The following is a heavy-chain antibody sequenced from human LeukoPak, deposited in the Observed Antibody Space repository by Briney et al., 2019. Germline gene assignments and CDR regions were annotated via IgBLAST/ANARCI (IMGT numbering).Heavy chain of an antibody. D-gene: IGHD6-13*01. CDR2: IYYSGST. CDR1: GGSISSGGYY. J-gene: IGHJ1*01. CDR3: ASLIAAAGTRGYFQH. Sequence: PSETLSLTCTVSGGSISSGGYYWSWIRQHPGKGLEWIGYIYYSGSTYYNPSLKSRDTISVDTSKNQFSLKLSSVTAADTAVYYCASLIAAAGTRGYFQHWGQGTLVTVSS. V-gene: IGHV4-31*03.